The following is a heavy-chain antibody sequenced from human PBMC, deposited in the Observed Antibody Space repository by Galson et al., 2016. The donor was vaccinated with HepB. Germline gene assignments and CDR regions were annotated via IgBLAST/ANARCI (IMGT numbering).Heavy chain of an antibody. D-gene: IGHD2-8*01. CDR2: IWYDGSNK. CDR3: ARVGGVRGLDY. Sequence: SLRLSCAASGFTFNSYGMHWVRRAPGKGLEWVALIWYDGSNKYYADSVKGRFTISRDNSKNTLYLQMNSLRAEDTAVYYCARVGGVRGLDYWGQGTLVTVSS. J-gene: IGHJ4*02. CDR1: GFTFNSYG. V-gene: IGHV3-33*01.